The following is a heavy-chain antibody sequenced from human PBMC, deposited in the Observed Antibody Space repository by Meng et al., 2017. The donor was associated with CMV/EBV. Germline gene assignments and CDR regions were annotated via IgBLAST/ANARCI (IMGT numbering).Heavy chain of an antibody. CDR3: ARAGYYDSSGEIDY. D-gene: IGHD3-22*01. Sequence: GESLKISCAASGFTFSSYAMHWVRQAPGKGLEWVAAISYDGSNKYYADSVKGRFTISRDNSKNTLYLQMNSLRAEDTAVYYCARAGYYDSSGEIDYWGQGTLVTVSS. V-gene: IGHV3-30-3*01. CDR2: ISYDGSNK. J-gene: IGHJ4*02. CDR1: GFTFSSYA.